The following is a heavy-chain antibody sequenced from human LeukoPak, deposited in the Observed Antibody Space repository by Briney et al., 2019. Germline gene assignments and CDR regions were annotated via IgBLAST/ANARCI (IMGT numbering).Heavy chain of an antibody. CDR1: GGSISPYY. CDR3: AGPTSSGWHGDFDY. Sequence: KTSETLSLTCTVWGGSISPYYWSWIRQSPGKGLEGLGCIRYSGSTIYNRSLKSRVSISGDTSKNQFSLKLSSATAADMAVYSCAGPTSSGWHGDFDYCGQGTLVTASS. D-gene: IGHD6-19*01. J-gene: IGHJ4*02. CDR2: IRYSGST. V-gene: IGHV4-59*08.